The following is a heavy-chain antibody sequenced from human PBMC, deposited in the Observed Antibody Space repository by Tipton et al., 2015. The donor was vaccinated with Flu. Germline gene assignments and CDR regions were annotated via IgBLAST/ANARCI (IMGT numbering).Heavy chain of an antibody. J-gene: IGHJ5*02. CDR3: ARGYRSSTSCYSNNWFDP. CDR1: GGSFSGYY. CDR2: INHSGST. Sequence: LRLSCAVYGGSFSGYYWSWIRQPPGKGLEWIGEINHSGSTNYNPSLKSRVTISVDTSKNQFSLKLSSVTAADTAVYYCARGYRSSTSCYSNNWFDPWGQGTLVTVSS. V-gene: IGHV4-34*01. D-gene: IGHD2-2*01.